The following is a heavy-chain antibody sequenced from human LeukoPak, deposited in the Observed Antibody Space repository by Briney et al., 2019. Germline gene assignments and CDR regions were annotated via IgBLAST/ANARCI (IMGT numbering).Heavy chain of an antibody. CDR1: GGTFSSYA. J-gene: IGHJ4*02. V-gene: IGHV1-18*01. CDR2: ISAYNGNT. Sequence: ASVKVSCKASGGTFSSYAISWVRQAPGQGLEWMGWISAYNGNTIYAQKLQGRVTMTTDTSTSTAYMELRSLRSDDTAVYYCARDPWATGPSDYWGQGTLVTVSS. CDR3: ARDPWATGPSDY. D-gene: IGHD5-12*01.